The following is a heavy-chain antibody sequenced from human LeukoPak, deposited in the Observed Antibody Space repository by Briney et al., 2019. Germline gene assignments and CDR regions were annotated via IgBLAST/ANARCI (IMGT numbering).Heavy chain of an antibody. Sequence: SETLSLTCAVYGGSFSGYYWSWIRQPPGKGLEWIGEINHSGSTNYNPSLKSRVTISVDTSKNQFSLKLSSVTAADTAVYYCARVGKVAGFDDWGQGTLVTVSS. CDR1: GGSFSGYY. D-gene: IGHD6-19*01. J-gene: IGHJ4*02. V-gene: IGHV4-34*01. CDR2: INHSGST. CDR3: ARVGKVAGFDD.